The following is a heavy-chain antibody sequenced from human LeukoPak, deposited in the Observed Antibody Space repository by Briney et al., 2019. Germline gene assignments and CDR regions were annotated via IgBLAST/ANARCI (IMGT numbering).Heavy chain of an antibody. Sequence: ASVKVSCKASGYTFTSYYMHWVRQAPGQGLEWMGIINPSGGSTSYAQKFQGRVTMTRDTSTSTVYMELSSLGSEDTAVYYCAREADEYSSSEWFDPWGQGTLVTVSS. CDR1: GYTFTSYY. V-gene: IGHV1-46*01. D-gene: IGHD6-6*01. CDR2: INPSGGST. J-gene: IGHJ5*02. CDR3: AREADEYSSSEWFDP.